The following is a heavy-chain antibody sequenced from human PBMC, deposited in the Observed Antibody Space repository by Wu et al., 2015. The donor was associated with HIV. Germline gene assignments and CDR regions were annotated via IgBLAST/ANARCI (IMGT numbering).Heavy chain of an antibody. Sequence: QVQLVQSGAEVKKPGASVKVSCKASGYTFTTSDINWVRQATGQGLEWMGSMNPNSGNTGYAQKFQGRVTITSNTSISTAYMELSSLRSEDTAVYYCARGQPGWGDFDYWGQGTLVTGLL. D-gene: IGHD3-16*01. CDR1: GYTFTTSD. CDR2: MNPNSGNT. CDR3: ARGQPGWGDFDY. V-gene: IGHV1-8*03. J-gene: IGHJ4*02.